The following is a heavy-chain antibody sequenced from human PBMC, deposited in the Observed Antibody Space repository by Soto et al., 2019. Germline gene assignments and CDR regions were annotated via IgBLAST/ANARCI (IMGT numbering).Heavy chain of an antibody. Sequence: SETLSLTCTVSGGSISSGDYYWSWIRQPPGKGLEWIGYIYYSGSTYYNPSLKSRVTISVDTSKNQFSLKLSSVTAADTAVYYCARGDIVVVQAAIGPHGMDVWGQGNRVTVSS. J-gene: IGHJ6*02. CDR1: GGSISSGDYY. D-gene: IGHD2-2*01. V-gene: IGHV4-30-4*01. CDR2: IYYSGST. CDR3: ARGDIVVVQAAIGPHGMDV.